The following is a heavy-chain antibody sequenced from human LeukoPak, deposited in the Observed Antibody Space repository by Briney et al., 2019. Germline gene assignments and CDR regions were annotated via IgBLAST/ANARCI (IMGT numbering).Heavy chain of an antibody. V-gene: IGHV1-46*01. J-gene: IGHJ3*02. CDR1: GYTFTIYY. CDR2: INPSGGST. Sequence: ASVKVSCKASGYTFTIYYMHWVRQAPGQGLEWMGRINPSGGSTTYAQKFQGRVTMTSDTSTSTVYMELSCLRSEDTAVYYCARSAGGAFDIWGQGTMVTVSS. CDR3: ARSAGGAFDI. D-gene: IGHD3-16*01.